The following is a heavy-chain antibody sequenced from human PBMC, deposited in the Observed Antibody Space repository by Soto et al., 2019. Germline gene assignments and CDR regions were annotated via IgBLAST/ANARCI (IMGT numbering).Heavy chain of an antibody. D-gene: IGHD6-19*01. Sequence: QVQLLQSGAEVKKPGSSVRVSWEASGGTFRTYSISWVRPAPGQGLEWMGEIIPIFGTINYAQKFQGRLTITADESTATVYMDLRSLRSDDTALYYCAKGAVAGTPTSYYYYGMDVWGQGTTVTVSS. CDR3: AKGAVAGTPTSYYYYGMDV. CDR1: GGTFRTYS. J-gene: IGHJ6*02. V-gene: IGHV1-69*12. CDR2: IIPIFGTI.